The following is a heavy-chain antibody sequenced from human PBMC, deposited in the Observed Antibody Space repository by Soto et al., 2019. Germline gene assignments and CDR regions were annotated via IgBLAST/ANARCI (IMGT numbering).Heavy chain of an antibody. J-gene: IGHJ6*02. Sequence: PGGSLRLSCAASAFTFSSYGMHWVRQAPGKGLEWVAVIWYDGSNKYYADSVKGRFTISRDNSKNTLYLQMNSLRAEDTAVYYCARARYCSSTSCYRARGAYYYYGMDVWGQGTTVTAP. CDR1: AFTFSSYG. CDR3: ARARYCSSTSCYRARGAYYYYGMDV. D-gene: IGHD2-2*01. CDR2: IWYDGSNK. V-gene: IGHV3-33*01.